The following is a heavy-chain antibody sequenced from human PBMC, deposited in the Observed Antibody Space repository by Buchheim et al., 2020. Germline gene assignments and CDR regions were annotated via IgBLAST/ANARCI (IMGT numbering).Heavy chain of an antibody. CDR2: IYTSGST. CDR1: GGSISSGSYY. CDR3: AREVRDCSSTSCVYYYYYGMDV. J-gene: IGHJ6*02. V-gene: IGHV4-61*02. D-gene: IGHD2-2*01. Sequence: QLQLQESGPGLVKPSETLSLTCTVSGGSISSGSYYWSWIRQPAGKGLEWIGRIYTSGSTNYNPSLKSRVTISVDTSKNQFSLKLSSVTAADTAVYYCAREVRDCSSTSCVYYYYYGMDVWGQGTT.